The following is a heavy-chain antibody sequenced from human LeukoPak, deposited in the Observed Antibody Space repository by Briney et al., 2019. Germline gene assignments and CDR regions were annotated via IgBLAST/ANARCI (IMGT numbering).Heavy chain of an antibody. J-gene: IGHJ4*02. Sequence: SETLSLTCTVSGAPLNGYYWSWIRQPPGKVLEWIGYIYYSGTTSYNPSLKSRVTMSVDTSKNQLSLQVSSVTTADTAVYYCARDVTGPFDSWGQGTLVTVSS. V-gene: IGHV4-59*01. CDR2: IYYSGTT. CDR3: ARDVTGPFDS. CDR1: GAPLNGYY.